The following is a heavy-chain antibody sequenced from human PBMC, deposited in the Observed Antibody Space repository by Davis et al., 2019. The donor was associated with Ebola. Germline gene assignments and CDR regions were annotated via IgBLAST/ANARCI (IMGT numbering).Heavy chain of an antibody. CDR3: ARVTVCSSTSCYQGYYFDY. V-gene: IGHV4-30-2*01. J-gene: IGHJ4*02. CDR1: GGSISSGGYS. CDR2: IYHSGST. Sequence: PSETLSLTCAVSGGSISSGGYSWSWIRQPPGKGLEWIGYIYHSGSTYYNPSLKSRVTISVDRSKHQFALKLSSVTAADTAVYYCARVTVCSSTSCYQGYYFDYWGQGTLVTVSS. D-gene: IGHD2-2*01.